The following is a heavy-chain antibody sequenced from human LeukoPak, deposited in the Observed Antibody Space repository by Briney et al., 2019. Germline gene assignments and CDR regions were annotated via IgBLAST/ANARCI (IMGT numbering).Heavy chain of an antibody. D-gene: IGHD6-13*01. CDR3: AKDWGYSSSWFPWY. Sequence: GGSLRLSCAASGFTFSSYSMNWVRQAPGKGLEWVSSISRSSIYMYYADSVKGRFTISRDNSKNTLYLQMNSLRAEDTAVYYCAKDWGYSSSWFPWYWGQGTLVTVSS. V-gene: IGHV3-21*01. CDR2: ISRSSIYM. CDR1: GFTFSSYS. J-gene: IGHJ4*02.